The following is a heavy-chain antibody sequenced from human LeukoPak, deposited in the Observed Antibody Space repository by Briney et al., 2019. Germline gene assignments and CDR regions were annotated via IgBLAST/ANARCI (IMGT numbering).Heavy chain of an antibody. V-gene: IGHV4-59*01. J-gene: IGHJ4*02. Sequence: KPSETLSLTCTVSGGSISSYYWSWIRQPPGKGLEWIGYIYYSGSTNYNPSLKSRVTISVDTSKNQFSLKLSSVTAADTAVYYCARDPGYAIYYFDYWGQGLLVTVSS. CDR1: GGSISSYY. D-gene: IGHD3-9*01. CDR2: IYYSGST. CDR3: ARDPGYAIYYFDY.